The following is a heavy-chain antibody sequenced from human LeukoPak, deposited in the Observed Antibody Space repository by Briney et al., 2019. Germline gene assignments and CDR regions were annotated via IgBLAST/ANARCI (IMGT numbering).Heavy chain of an antibody. V-gene: IGHV3-23*01. CDR3: AKGPYYYGSGTTNAFDY. D-gene: IGHD3-10*01. J-gene: IGHJ4*02. Sequence: GGSLRLSCAASGFTFSSYAMSWVRQAPGKGLEWVSAISGSGGSTYYADSVKGRFTISRDNSKNTLYLQMNSLRPEDTAVYYCAKGPYYYGSGTTNAFDYWGQGTLATVSS. CDR1: GFTFSSYA. CDR2: ISGSGGST.